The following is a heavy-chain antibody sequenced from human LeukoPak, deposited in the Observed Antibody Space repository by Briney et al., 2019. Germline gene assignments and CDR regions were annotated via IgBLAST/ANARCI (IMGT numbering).Heavy chain of an antibody. CDR2: INDYGNT. CDR3: ARQRWFDV. Sequence: PSETLSLTCAVYGGSFSGYFWNWIRQSPGKGLEWIGEINDYGNTNYNPSLKSRVTISVDTSKNQFSLTLKSVTAADTALYYCARQRWFDVWGRGTMVTVSS. V-gene: IGHV4-34*01. J-gene: IGHJ3*01. CDR1: GGSFSGYF. D-gene: IGHD2-15*01.